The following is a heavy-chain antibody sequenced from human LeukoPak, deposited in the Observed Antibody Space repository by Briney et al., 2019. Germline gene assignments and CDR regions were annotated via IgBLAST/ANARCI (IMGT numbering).Heavy chain of an antibody. V-gene: IGHV3-30-3*01. CDR1: GFTFSSYA. CDR3: AREGWLRFFDY. D-gene: IGHD5-12*01. J-gene: IGHJ4*02. Sequence: GRSLRLSCAASGFTFSSYAMHWVRQAPGKGLEWVAVISYDGSNKYYADSVKGRFTISRDNSKNTLYLQMNSLRAEDTAVYYCAREGWLRFFDYWGQGTLVTVSS. CDR2: ISYDGSNK.